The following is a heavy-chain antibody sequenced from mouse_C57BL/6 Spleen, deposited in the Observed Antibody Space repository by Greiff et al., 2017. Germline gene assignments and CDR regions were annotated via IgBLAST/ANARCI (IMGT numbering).Heavy chain of an antibody. J-gene: IGHJ1*03. CDR2: IYPGSGTT. D-gene: IGHD1-1*01. CDR3: AGGAYCYGSSPPPFDV. V-gene: IGHV1-66*01. Sequence: QVQLQQSGPELVKPGASVKISCKASGYSFTSYYIHWVKQRPGQGLEWIGWIYPGSGTTKYNEKFKGTATLTADTSSSTAYMQLSTLHSEDSAVSYCAGGAYCYGSSPPPFDVWGTGTTVTVSS. CDR1: GYSFTSYY.